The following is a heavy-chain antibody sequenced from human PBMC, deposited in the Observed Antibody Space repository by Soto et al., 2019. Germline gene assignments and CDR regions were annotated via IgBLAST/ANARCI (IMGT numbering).Heavy chain of an antibody. CDR2: IYYSGST. Sequence: QVQLQESGPGLVKPSETLSLTCTVSGGSISSYYWSWIRQPPGKGLEWIGYIYYSGSTNYNPSLKSRVTISVDTSKNQFSLKLSSVTAADTAVYYCARQNLQWFGESGAFDIWGQGTMVTVSS. J-gene: IGHJ3*02. D-gene: IGHD3-10*01. CDR1: GGSISSYY. CDR3: ARQNLQWFGESGAFDI. V-gene: IGHV4-59*08.